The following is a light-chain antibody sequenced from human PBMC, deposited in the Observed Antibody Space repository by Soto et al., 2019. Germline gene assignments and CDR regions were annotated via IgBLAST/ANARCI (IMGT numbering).Light chain of an antibody. CDR1: QSVSSSY. V-gene: IGKV3-20*01. J-gene: IGKJ1*01. CDR3: QHYGSSLWT. CDR2: GAS. Sequence: EIVLTQSPGTLSVSPGERATLSCRASQSVSSSYLAWYQQKPGQAPRLLIYGASSRATGIPDRFSGSGSGTDFPLTLSRLEPEDFAVYYCQHYGSSLWTFGQGTKVEIK.